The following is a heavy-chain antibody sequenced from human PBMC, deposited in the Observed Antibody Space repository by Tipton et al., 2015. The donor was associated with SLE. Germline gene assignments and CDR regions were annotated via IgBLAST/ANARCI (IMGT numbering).Heavy chain of an antibody. V-gene: IGHV4-4*08. CDR3: AKLQLWYFDS. CDR2: IYATGNT. CDR1: GGSISGYY. D-gene: IGHD5-18*01. J-gene: IGHJ4*02. Sequence: SLTCTVSGGSISGYYWSWIRQPPGKGLEWIGYIYATGNTDYNPSLKSRVTISVDTSKNQSSLKLSSVTAADTAVYYCAKLQLWYFDSWGQGTLVTVSS.